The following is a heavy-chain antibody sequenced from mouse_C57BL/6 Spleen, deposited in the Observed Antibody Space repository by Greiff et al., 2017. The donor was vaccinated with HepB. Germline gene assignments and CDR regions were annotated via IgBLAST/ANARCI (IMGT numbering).Heavy chain of an antibody. D-gene: IGHD2-4*01. CDR1: GFTFSSYT. CDR2: ISGGGGNT. Sequence: EVQLVESGGGLVKPGGSLKLSCAASGFTFSSYTMSLVRQTPEKRLEWVATISGGGGNTYYPDSVKGRFTISSDNAKNTLYLQMSSLRSEDTALYYCARHDYDWFAYWGQGTLVTVSA. J-gene: IGHJ3*01. V-gene: IGHV5-9*01. CDR3: ARHDYDWFAY.